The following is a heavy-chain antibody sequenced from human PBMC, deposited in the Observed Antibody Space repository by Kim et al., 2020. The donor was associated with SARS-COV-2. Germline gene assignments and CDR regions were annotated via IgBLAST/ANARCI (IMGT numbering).Heavy chain of an antibody. CDR2: ISGDAGTP. CDR1: GFTFEDYA. Sequence: GGSLRLSCAASGFTFEDYAMHWVRQAPGKALEWVSLISGDAGTPYYADSVKGRFTISRDNIKSSLYLQMNSLRTEDSALYYCVKVMLGSSYHVYYDTRAPHYWGQGNRVPV. D-gene: IGHD3-22*01. CDR3: VKVMLGSSYHVYYDTRAPHY. J-gene: IGHJ4*02. V-gene: IGHV3-43*02.